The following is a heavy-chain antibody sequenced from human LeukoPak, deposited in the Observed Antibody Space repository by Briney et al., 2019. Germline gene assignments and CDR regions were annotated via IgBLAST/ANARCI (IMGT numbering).Heavy chain of an antibody. Sequence: TSETLSLTCTVSGGSISSSSYYWGWIRQPPGKGLEWIGSIYYSGSTYYNPSLKSRVTISVDTSKNQFSLKLSSVTAADTAVYYCARHLNYYYYMDVWGKGTTVTVSS. CDR1: GGSISSSSYY. CDR3: ARHLNYYYYMDV. CDR2: IYYSGST. V-gene: IGHV4-39*01. J-gene: IGHJ6*03. D-gene: IGHD3-9*01.